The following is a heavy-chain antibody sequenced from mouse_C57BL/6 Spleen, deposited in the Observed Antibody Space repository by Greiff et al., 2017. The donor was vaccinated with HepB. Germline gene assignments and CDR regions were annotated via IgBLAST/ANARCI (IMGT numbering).Heavy chain of an antibody. D-gene: IGHD2-5*01. V-gene: IGHV5-17*01. CDR2: ISSGSSTI. CDR1: GFTFSDYG. CDR3: ARRSYYSNCYFDY. J-gene: IGHJ2*01. Sequence: EVHLVESGGGLVKPGGSLKLSCAASGFTFSDYGMHWVRQAPEKGLEWVAYISSGSSTIYYADTVKGRFTISRDNAKNTLFLQMTSLRSEDTAMYYCARRSYYSNCYFDYWGQGTTLTVSS.